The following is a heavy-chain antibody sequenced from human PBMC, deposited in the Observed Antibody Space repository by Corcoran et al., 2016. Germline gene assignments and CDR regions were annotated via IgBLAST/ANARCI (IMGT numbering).Heavy chain of an antibody. J-gene: IGHJ4*02. CDR2: INSDGSST. CDR1: GFTFSSYW. Sequence: EVQLVESGGGLVQPGGSLRLSCAASGFTFSSYWMHWVRQSPGKGLVRVSRINSDGSSTTYADSVKGRFTISRDNAKNTLYLQMNSLRVDDTAVYYCARDPQGWEHPIDYWGQGTLVTVSS. V-gene: IGHV3-74*03. CDR3: ARDPQGWEHPIDY. D-gene: IGHD1-26*01.